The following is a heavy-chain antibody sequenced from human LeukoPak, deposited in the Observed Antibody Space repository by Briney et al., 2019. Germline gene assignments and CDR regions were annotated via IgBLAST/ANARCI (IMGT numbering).Heavy chain of an antibody. J-gene: IGHJ4*02. CDR2: INPSGGST. D-gene: IGHD5-12*01. CDR1: GYTFTSYY. V-gene: IGHV1-46*01. CDR3: AKDSISGYELLDY. Sequence: ASVTVSCKASGYTFTSYYMHWVRQAPGQGLEWMGIINPSGGSTSYAQKFQGRVTMTRDTSTSTVYMELSSLRSEDTAVYYCAKDSISGYELLDYWGQGTLVTVSS.